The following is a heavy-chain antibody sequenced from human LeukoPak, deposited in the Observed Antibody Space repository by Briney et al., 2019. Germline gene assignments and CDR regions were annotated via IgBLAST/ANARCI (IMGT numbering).Heavy chain of an antibody. CDR3: AKGSYYDSSGSFYFDY. Sequence: GGSLRLSCAAPGFTFSSYAMSWVRQAPGKGLEWVSGISGSGDNTYYADSVKGRFTISRDNSKNTLCVQVNGLGTEDTAAYYCAKGSYYDSSGSFYFDYWGQGTLVTVSS. V-gene: IGHV3-23*01. CDR2: ISGSGDNT. J-gene: IGHJ4*02. D-gene: IGHD3-22*01. CDR1: GFTFSSYA.